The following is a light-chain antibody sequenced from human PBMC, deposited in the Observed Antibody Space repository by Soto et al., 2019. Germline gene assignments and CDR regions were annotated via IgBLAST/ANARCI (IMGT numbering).Light chain of an antibody. V-gene: IGLV2-14*01. J-gene: IGLJ2*01. CDR1: STDFGGYNY. CDR2: EVS. CDR3: GSYTSSSTLV. Sequence: QSALTQPASVSGSPGQSITLSCTGTSTDFGGYNYVSWYQQHPGKAPKLMINEVSTRASGGSNRFSGSTSGNTASLTIPGLQAEDEADYNCGSYTSSSTLVFGGGTKVTVL.